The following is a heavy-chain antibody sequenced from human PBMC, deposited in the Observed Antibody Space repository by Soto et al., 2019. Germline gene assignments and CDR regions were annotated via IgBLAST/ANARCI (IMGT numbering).Heavy chain of an antibody. V-gene: IGHV4-39*01. CDR2: IYYSGTT. D-gene: IGHD3-22*01. J-gene: IGHJ3*02. CDR1: GGSISSSSYF. CDR3: ARRMKDSSSAGGFDI. Sequence: QLQLQESGPGLAKPSETLSLTCTVSGGSISSSSYFWDWIRQPPGKALEWIGSIYYSGTTYYNPSLKSRVTVYVDRSKNQFSLKLSSVTAADTALYYCARRMKDSSSAGGFDIWGQGTMVTVSS.